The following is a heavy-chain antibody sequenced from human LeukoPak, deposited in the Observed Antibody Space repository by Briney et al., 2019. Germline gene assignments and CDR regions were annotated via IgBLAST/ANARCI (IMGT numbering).Heavy chain of an antibody. J-gene: IGHJ4*02. Sequence: PGGTLRLSCAASGFTFSSYGMSWVRQAPGKGLEWVSAISGSGGSTYYADSVKGRFTISRDNSKNTLYLQMNSLRTEDTAVYYCAKRGSSSGSDYWGQGTLVTVSS. D-gene: IGHD6-6*01. CDR1: GFTFSSYG. CDR3: AKRGSSSGSDY. CDR2: ISGSGGST. V-gene: IGHV3-23*01.